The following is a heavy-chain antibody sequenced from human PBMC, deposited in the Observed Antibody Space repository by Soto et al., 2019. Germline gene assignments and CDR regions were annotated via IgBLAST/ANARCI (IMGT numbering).Heavy chain of an antibody. CDR1: GYTFTSYA. CDR2: INAGNGNT. CDR3: ARDPSYYGMDV. J-gene: IGHJ6*02. Sequence: QVQLVQTGAEEKKPGASVKVSCKSSGYTFTSYAMHWVRQAPGQRLEWMGWINAGNGNTKYSQKFQGRVTITRDTSASTAYMELSSLRSEDTAVYYCARDPSYYGMDVWGQGITVTVSS. V-gene: IGHV1-3*05.